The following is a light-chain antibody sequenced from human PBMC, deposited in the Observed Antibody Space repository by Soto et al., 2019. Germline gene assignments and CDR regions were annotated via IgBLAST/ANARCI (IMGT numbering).Light chain of an antibody. CDR2: GAS. J-gene: IGKJ1*01. Sequence: IGLTQSPGTLSLSKGERATLSCRASQSVSSSYLAWYQQKPGQAPRLLIYGASSRATGIPDRFSGSGSGTDFTLTISRLEPEDFAVYYCHQYGSSAWTFGQGTKVDIK. CDR3: HQYGSSAWT. V-gene: IGKV3-20*01. CDR1: QSVSSSY.